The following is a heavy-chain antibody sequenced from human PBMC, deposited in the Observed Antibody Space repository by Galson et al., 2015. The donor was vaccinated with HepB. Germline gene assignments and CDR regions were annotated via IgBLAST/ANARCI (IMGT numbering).Heavy chain of an antibody. CDR3: ARVSIPSPPLDDYSGMDV. V-gene: IGHV1-2*02. D-gene: IGHD3/OR15-3a*01. J-gene: IGHJ6*02. CDR2: INPNSGGT. CDR1: GYTFAGYY. Sequence: SVKVSCKPSGYTFAGYYMHWVRQAPGQGLEWMGWINPNSGGTNYAQKFQGRVTMTRDTSISTAYMELSRLRSDDTSGYYCARVSIPSPPLDDYSGMDVWGHGTTVTVSS.